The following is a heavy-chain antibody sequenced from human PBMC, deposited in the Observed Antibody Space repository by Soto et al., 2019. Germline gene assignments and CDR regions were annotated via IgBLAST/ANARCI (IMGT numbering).Heavy chain of an antibody. CDR1: GGTFSSYA. V-gene: IGHV1-69*01. CDR3: ARDRPVTPGVNWFDP. J-gene: IGHJ5*02. CDR2: IIPFFVTA. Sequence: QVQLVQSGAEVKKPGSSVKVSCKASGGTFSSYAISWVRQAPGQGLEWMGGIIPFFVTANYAQKFQGRVTITADESTSTAYMELSSLRSEDTAVYYCARDRPVTPGVNWFDPWGQGTLVTVSS. D-gene: IGHD3-10*01.